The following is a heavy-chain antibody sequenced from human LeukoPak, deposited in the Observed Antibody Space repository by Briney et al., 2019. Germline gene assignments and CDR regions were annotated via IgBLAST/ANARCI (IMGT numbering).Heavy chain of an antibody. D-gene: IGHD5-18*01. V-gene: IGHV4-34*01. J-gene: IGHJ4*02. CDR2: INHSGST. Sequence: SETLSLTCAVYGGSFSGYYWGWIRQPPGKGLEWIGEINHSGSTNYNPSLKSRVTISVDTSKNQFSLKLSSVTAADTAVYYCARARRGYSYGLGNWGQGTLVTVSS. CDR3: ARARRGYSYGLGN. CDR1: GGSFSGYY.